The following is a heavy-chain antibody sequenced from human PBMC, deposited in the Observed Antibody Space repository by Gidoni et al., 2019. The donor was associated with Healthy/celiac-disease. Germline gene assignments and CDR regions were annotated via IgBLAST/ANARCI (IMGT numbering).Heavy chain of an antibody. D-gene: IGHD3-16*01. V-gene: IGHV1-69*10. CDR3: ARVGGSLWTSSPGGV. CDR1: GGTFSSYA. CDR2: IIPILGIA. Sequence: QVQLVQSGAEVKKPGSSVKVSCKASGGTFSSYASSWVRQAPGQGLEWMGGIIPILGIANYAQKFQGRVTITADKSTSTAYMELSSLRSEDTAVYYCARVGGSLWTSSPGGVWGQGTLVTVSS. J-gene: IGHJ4*02.